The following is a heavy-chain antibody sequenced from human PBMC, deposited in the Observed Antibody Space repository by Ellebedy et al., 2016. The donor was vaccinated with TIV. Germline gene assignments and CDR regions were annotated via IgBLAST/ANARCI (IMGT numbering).Heavy chain of an antibody. CDR2: ITGSGDST. V-gene: IGHV3-23*01. J-gene: IGHJ4*02. CDR1: GLTFSSYV. D-gene: IGHD3-9*01. Sequence: GGSLRLXXAAPGLTFSSYVMNWVRQAPGKGLEWASAITGSGDSTYYADSVKGRFTISRDNSKNTLYLQMNGLRAEDTAVFYCAKGGYYNLDYWGPGILVTVSS. CDR3: AKGGYYNLDY.